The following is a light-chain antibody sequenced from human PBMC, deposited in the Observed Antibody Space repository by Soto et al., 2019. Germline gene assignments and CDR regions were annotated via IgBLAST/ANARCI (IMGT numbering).Light chain of an antibody. Sequence: EIVLTQSPATLSLSPGERATLSCRARQSVSSYLAWYQQKPGQAPRLLIYDASNRATGIPARFSGSGSGTDFTLTISSLEPEDFAVYYCQQRGNWPRTFGQGTKLEIK. CDR3: QQRGNWPRT. CDR2: DAS. J-gene: IGKJ2*01. CDR1: QSVSSY. V-gene: IGKV3-11*01.